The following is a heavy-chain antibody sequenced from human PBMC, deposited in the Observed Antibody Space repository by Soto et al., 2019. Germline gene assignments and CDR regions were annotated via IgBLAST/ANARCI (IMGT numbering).Heavy chain of an antibody. Sequence: GGSLRLSCVPSGISFSGYTMSWVRQAPGRGMEWVGSIYCSGGGTFYADSVKGRFTISRDNSNWILFLDITALRSEDTAVYYCAKDRVPDGRWNFDYWGQGT. J-gene: IGHJ4*02. V-gene: IGHV3-23*01. CDR3: AKDRVPDGRWNFDY. CDR2: IYCSGGGT. D-gene: IGHD2-2*01. CDR1: GISFSGYT.